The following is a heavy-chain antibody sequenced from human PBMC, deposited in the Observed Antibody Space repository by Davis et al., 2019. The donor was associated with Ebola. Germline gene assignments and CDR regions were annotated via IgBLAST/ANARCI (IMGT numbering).Heavy chain of an antibody. CDR2: IKDDGSQI. J-gene: IGHJ4*02. Sequence: GGSLRLSCAASEFTFSSHWMGWLRQAPGKGLEWVADIKDDGSQINYVDSVRGRFTISRDNAKNSLYLQMNSLRAEDTAVYYCARDFGSSWPFDYWGQGTLVTVSS. CDR3: ARDFGSSWPFDY. CDR1: EFTFSSHW. V-gene: IGHV3-7*01. D-gene: IGHD6-13*01.